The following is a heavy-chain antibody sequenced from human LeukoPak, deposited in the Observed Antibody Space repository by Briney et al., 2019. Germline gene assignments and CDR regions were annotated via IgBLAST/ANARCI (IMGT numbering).Heavy chain of an antibody. V-gene: IGHV3-30*18. CDR2: ISDDGSKK. Sequence: PGGSLRLSCAASGFTFSSYGMYWVRQAPGKGLEWVALISDDGSKKSYADSVKGRFTISRDSSKNTLYLQMNSLRSEDTAVYYCAKQARRAYYYGSGTYAGSHYFDYWGQGTLVTVSS. CDR1: GFTFSSYG. CDR3: AKQARRAYYYGSGTYAGSHYFDY. J-gene: IGHJ4*02. D-gene: IGHD3-10*01.